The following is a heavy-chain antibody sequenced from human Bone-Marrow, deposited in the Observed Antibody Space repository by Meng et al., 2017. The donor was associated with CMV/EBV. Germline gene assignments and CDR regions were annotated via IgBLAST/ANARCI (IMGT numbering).Heavy chain of an antibody. J-gene: IGHJ4*02. Sequence: GGSLRLSCAASGFTFSSYEMNWVRQAPGKGLEWVSVIYSGGSSTYYADSVKGRFTISRDNSKNTLYLQMNSLRAEDTAVYYCAKVGWVGAYYFDYWGQGTLVTVSS. V-gene: IGHV3-23*03. CDR3: AKVGWVGAYYFDY. CDR1: GFTFSSYE. CDR2: IYSGGSST. D-gene: IGHD1-26*01.